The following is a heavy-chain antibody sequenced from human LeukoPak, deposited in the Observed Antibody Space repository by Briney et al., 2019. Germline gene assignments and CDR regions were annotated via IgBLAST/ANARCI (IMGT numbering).Heavy chain of an antibody. V-gene: IGHV4-59*01. J-gene: IGHJ5*02. CDR2: IYYSGST. CDR1: GGSISSYY. CDR3: ARDKGSYSSSSAVWFDP. D-gene: IGHD6-6*01. Sequence: SETLSLTCTVSGGSISSYYWSWIRQPPGKGLEWIGYIYYSGSTNYNPSLKSRVTISVDTSKNQFSLKLSSVIAADTAVYYCARDKGSYSSSSAVWFDPWGQGTLVTVSS.